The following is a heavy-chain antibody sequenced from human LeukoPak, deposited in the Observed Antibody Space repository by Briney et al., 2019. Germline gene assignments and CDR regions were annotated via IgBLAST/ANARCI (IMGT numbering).Heavy chain of an antibody. CDR2: IYYSGDT. D-gene: IGHD3-10*01. CDR3: ARGYGSGSYYIY. CDR1: GGSITSSSHY. Sequence: SETLSLTCTVSGGSITSSSHYWGWIRQPPGKGLEWIGSIYYSGDTYYNPSLKSRVTISVDASKSQFSLKLSSVTAADTAVYYCARGYGSGSYYIYWGQGTLVTVSS. V-gene: IGHV4-39*07. J-gene: IGHJ4*02.